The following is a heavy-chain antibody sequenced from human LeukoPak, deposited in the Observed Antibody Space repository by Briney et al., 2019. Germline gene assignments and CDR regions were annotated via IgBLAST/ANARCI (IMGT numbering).Heavy chain of an antibody. D-gene: IGHD1-14*01. CDR3: GRDSFETDIDY. Sequence: GGSLRLSCAASGFTFSSYSMNWVRQAPGKGLEWVSYISSSSTTIYYADSVKGRFTISRDNVKNSLYLQINSLRVEDTAVYYCGRDSFETDIDYWGQGTLVTVSS. CDR1: GFTFSSYS. J-gene: IGHJ4*02. CDR2: ISSSSTTI. V-gene: IGHV3-48*04.